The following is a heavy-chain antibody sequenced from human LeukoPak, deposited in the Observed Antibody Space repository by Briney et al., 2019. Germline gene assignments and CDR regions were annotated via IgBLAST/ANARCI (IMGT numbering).Heavy chain of an antibody. CDR3: ARDSVKYPLAFGI. J-gene: IGHJ3*02. CDR1: GYTFTSYG. CDR2: VSPYNGNT. D-gene: IGHD2-2*01. V-gene: IGHV1-18*01. Sequence: ASVKVSCTASGYTFTSYGISWVRQAPGQGLEWMGWVSPYNGNTKYVEKFQGRVIMTSDTSTTTAYMELRSLRSDDTAVYFCARDSVKYPLAFGIWGQGTRVTVPT.